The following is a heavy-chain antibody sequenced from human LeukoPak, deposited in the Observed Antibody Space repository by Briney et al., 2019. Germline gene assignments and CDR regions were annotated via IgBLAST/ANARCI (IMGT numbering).Heavy chain of an antibody. Sequence: ASVKVSCKASGYTFTSYYMHWVRQAPGHGLEWMGIINPSGGSTSYAQKFQGRVTMTRDTSTSTVYMELSSLRSEDTAVYYCAREGCSSDSCFYYFDYWGQGTLVTVSS. V-gene: IGHV1-46*01. D-gene: IGHD2-15*01. CDR3: AREGCSSDSCFYYFDY. J-gene: IGHJ4*02. CDR1: GYTFTSYY. CDR2: INPSGGST.